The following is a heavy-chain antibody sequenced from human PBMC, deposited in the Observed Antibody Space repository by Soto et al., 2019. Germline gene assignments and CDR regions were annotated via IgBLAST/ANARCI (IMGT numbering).Heavy chain of an antibody. CDR1: GDSVSSNSAA. CDR2: TYYRSKWYN. Sequence: QVQLQQSGPGLVKPSQTLSLTCAISGDSVSSNSAAWNWIRQSPSRGLEWLGRTYYRSKWYNDYAVSVKSRITITPDSSKNQFSLQLNSVTPEDTAVYYCARDSLWLVNYYYYGMDVWGQGTTVTVSS. J-gene: IGHJ6*02. D-gene: IGHD6-19*01. CDR3: ARDSLWLVNYYYYGMDV. V-gene: IGHV6-1*01.